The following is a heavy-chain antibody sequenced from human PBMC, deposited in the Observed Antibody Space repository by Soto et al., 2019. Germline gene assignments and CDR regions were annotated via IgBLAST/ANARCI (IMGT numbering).Heavy chain of an antibody. J-gene: IGHJ6*02. Sequence: SETLSLTCTVSGGSVSNNNYYWGWIRQPPGKGLEWIGDIYYSGSTYYNPSLKSRVTISVDTSKNQFSLKVRSVTAADTAVYYCARQVSSTYYYYYYGMDVWGQGTTVT. V-gene: IGHV4-39*01. CDR1: GGSVSNNNYY. CDR2: IYYSGST. CDR3: ARQVSSTYYYYYYGMDV. D-gene: IGHD6-6*01.